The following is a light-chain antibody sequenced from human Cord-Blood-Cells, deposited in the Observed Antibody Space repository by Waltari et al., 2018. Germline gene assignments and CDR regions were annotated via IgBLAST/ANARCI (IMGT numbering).Light chain of an antibody. CDR3: QQSYSTPWS. V-gene: IGKV1-39*01. CDR2: AAS. Sequence: DIQMPQSPSSLSASVGDIVTITCRASHSISSYLNWYQQKPGNAPKLLIYAASNLQSGVPSRFSGSGSGTDFTLTISSLQPEYFATYYCQQSYSTPWSFCQGTKVEIK. CDR1: HSISSY. J-gene: IGKJ1*01.